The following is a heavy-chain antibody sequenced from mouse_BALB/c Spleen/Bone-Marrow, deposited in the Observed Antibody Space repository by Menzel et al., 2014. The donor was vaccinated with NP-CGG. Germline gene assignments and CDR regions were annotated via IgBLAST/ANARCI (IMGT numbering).Heavy chain of an antibody. D-gene: IGHD2-3*01. V-gene: IGHV4-1*02. J-gene: IGHJ2*01. CDR1: GFDFSRYW. Sequence: EVKLQESGGGLVQPGGSLKLSCAASGFDFSRYWMSWVRQAPGKGLEWIGEINPDSSTTNYTPSLKDKFIISRDNAKNTLYLQMSKVRSEDTALYYCARLGYYGYFDYWGQGTTLTVSS. CDR2: INPDSSTT. CDR3: ARLGYYGYFDY.